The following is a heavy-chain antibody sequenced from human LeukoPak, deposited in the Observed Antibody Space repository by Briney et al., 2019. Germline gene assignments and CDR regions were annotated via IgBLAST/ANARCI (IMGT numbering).Heavy chain of an antibody. V-gene: IGHV3-21*01. CDR1: GFTFSSYS. J-gene: IGHJ4*02. CDR3: EWSGLPNDY. D-gene: IGHD2-15*01. CDR2: ISSSSSYI. Sequence: GGSLRLSCAASGFTFSSYSMKWVRQAPGKGLEWVSSISSSSSYIYYAASVNAPFTISKDNAKNSLYLQMNSLRAEDTAVYYCEWSGLPNDYWGQGTLVTVSS.